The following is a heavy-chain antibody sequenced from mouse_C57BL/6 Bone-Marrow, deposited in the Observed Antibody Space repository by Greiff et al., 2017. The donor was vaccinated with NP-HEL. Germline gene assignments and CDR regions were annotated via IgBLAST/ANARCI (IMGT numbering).Heavy chain of an antibody. V-gene: IGHV3-1*01. J-gene: IGHJ1*03. CDR1: GYSITSGYD. CDR2: ISYSGSP. CDR3: ARGPPYWYFDV. Sequence: EVQLQQSGPGMVKPSQSLSLTCTVTGYSITSGYDWHWIRHFPGNKLEWMGYISYSGSPNYNPSLKSRISITHDTSKNHFFLKLNSVTTEDTATYYCARGPPYWYFDVWGTGTTVTVSS.